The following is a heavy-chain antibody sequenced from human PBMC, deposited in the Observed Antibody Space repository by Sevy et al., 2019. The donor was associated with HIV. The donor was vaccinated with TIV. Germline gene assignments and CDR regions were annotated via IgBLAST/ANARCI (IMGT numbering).Heavy chain of an antibody. D-gene: IGHD6-13*01. V-gene: IGHV3-7*01. CDR2: IKQDGSEK. Sequence: GGSLRLSCAASGFTFSSYWMSWVRQAPGKGLEWVANIKQDGSEKYYVDSVKGRFTISRDNAKNSLNLQMNSLRAEDTAVYYCAREIGAAAYAFDIWGQGTMVTVSS. J-gene: IGHJ3*02. CDR1: GFTFSSYW. CDR3: AREIGAAAYAFDI.